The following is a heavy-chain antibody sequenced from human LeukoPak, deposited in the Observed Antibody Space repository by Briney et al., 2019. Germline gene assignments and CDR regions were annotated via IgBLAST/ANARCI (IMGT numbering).Heavy chain of an antibody. J-gene: IGHJ4*02. CDR3: ARAPPSSSPTPFDY. D-gene: IGHD6-13*01. CDR1: GGSITSYY. V-gene: IGHV4-59*12. CDR2: ISYSGST. Sequence: PSETLSLTCAVSGGSITSYYWTWIRQPPGKGLEWIGYISYSGSTNYNPSLKSRVFISIDTSNNQLSLRLSSVTAADTAVYYCARAPPSSSPTPFDYWGQGTLVTVSS.